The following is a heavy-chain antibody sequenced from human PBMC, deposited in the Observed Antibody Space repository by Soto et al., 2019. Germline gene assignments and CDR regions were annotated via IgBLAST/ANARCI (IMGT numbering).Heavy chain of an antibody. J-gene: IGHJ4*02. CDR2: ISYDGSNK. V-gene: IGHV3-30-3*01. Sequence: QVQLVESGGGVVQPWRSLRLSCAASGFTFSSYAMQWVRQAPGKGLEWVAVISYDGSNKYYADSVKGRFTISRDNSKNTLYLQMNSLRAEDTAVYYCARPDYGSGSYPDYWGQGTLVTVSS. CDR1: GFTFSSYA. CDR3: ARPDYGSGSYPDY. D-gene: IGHD3-10*01.